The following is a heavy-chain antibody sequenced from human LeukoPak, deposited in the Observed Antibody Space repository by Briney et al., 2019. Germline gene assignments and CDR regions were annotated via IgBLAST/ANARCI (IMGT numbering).Heavy chain of an antibody. V-gene: IGHV1-18*01. CDR1: GYTLSSYA. CDR3: ARRGGSYSHSDF. J-gene: IGHJ4*02. CDR2: VSPFNGNT. Sequence: GASVKVSCKASGYTLSSYAIIWVRQPPGQGLQWMGWVSPFNGNTDNAPKLQDGLTMTTDTSTTTTYMELRSRTSGATAADYCARRGGSYSHSDFWGQGTLVTVSS. D-gene: IGHD1-1*01.